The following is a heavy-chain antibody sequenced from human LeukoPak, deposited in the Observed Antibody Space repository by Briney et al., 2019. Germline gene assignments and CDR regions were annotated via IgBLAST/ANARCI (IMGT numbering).Heavy chain of an antibody. CDR2: IIPILGIA. V-gene: IGHV1-69*04. Sequence: GSSVKVSCKASVGTFSSYAISWVRQAPGQGLEWMGRIIPILGIANYAQKFQGRVTITADKSTSTAYMELSSLRSEDTAVYYCAIKQLGYSSSWYGHYYYGMDVWGQGTTVTVSS. J-gene: IGHJ6*02. CDR3: AIKQLGYSSSWYGHYYYGMDV. CDR1: VGTFSSYA. D-gene: IGHD6-13*01.